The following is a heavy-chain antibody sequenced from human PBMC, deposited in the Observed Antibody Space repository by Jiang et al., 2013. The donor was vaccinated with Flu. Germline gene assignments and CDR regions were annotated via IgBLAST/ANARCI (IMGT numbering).Heavy chain of an antibody. CDR3: ARDLGAYWYFDL. V-gene: IGHV1-2*02. J-gene: IGHJ2*01. Sequence: AQKFQGRVTMTRDTSISTAYMELSRLRSDDTAVYYCARDLGAYWYFDLWGRGTLVTVSS. D-gene: IGHD3-10*01.